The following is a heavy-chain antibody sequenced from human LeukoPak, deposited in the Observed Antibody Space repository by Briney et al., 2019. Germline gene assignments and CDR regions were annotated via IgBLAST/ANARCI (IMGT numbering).Heavy chain of an antibody. J-gene: IGHJ5*02. CDR1: GYTFTSYG. CDR3: ARDWWVGATRPAPVNH. CDR2: ISAHTGNT. D-gene: IGHD1-26*01. Sequence: ASVRVSCKASGYTFTSYGISWVRQAPGQGLEWMRWISAHTGNTNYAQNLQGRVTMTTDTSTTTAYMELRSLRSDDTAVYYCARDWWVGATRPAPVNHWGQGTLVTVSS. V-gene: IGHV1-18*01.